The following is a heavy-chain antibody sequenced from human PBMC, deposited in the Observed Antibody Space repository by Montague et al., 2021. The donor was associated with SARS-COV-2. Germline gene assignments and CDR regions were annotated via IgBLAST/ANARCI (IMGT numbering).Heavy chain of an antibody. V-gene: IGHV4-59*01. J-gene: IGHJ4*02. Sequence: SETLSLTCTVSGGSISSYYWSWIRQPPGKGLEWIGYIYYSGSTNYNPSLKSRVTISVDTSKNQFSLKLSSVTAADTAVYYCARAPVAHITIFGVVTSFDYWGQGTPATVSS. D-gene: IGHD3-3*01. CDR1: GGSISSYY. CDR2: IYYSGST. CDR3: ARAPVAHITIFGVVTSFDY.